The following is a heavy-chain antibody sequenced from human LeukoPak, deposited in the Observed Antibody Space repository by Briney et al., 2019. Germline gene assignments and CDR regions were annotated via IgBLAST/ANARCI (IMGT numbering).Heavy chain of an antibody. J-gene: IGHJ5*02. Sequence: ASVKVSCKASGYTFTSYPISWVRQAPGQGLEWMGWISVYNDNTKYAQKLQGRVTMTTDTSTSTAYMELRNLKYDDTAVYYCARGSSGTEGFDPWGQGTLFTVSS. V-gene: IGHV1-18*01. D-gene: IGHD3-22*01. CDR3: ARGSSGTEGFDP. CDR1: GYTFTSYP. CDR2: ISVYNDNT.